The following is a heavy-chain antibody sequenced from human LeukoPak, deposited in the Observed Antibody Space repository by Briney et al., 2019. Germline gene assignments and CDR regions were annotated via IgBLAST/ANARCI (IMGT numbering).Heavy chain of an antibody. CDR1: GFTFSSYS. CDR3: ARDYDILTGYYYGMDV. D-gene: IGHD3-9*01. V-gene: IGHV3-21*01. CDR2: ISSSSSYI. J-gene: IGHJ6*02. Sequence: GGSLRLSCAASGFTFSSYSMNWVRQAPGKGLEWVSSISSSSSYIYYADPVKGRFTISRDNAKNSLYLQMNSLRAEDTAVYYCARDYDILTGYYYGMDVWGQGTTVTVSS.